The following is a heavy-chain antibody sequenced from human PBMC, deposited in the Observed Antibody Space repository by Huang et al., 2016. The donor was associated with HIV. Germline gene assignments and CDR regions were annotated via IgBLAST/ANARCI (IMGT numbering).Heavy chain of an antibody. CDR2: ILNDGMKK. Sequence: VQLIESGGGVVQPGKSLRLSCATSGFILSNYGMHWVRRAPGKGLKWVAVILNDGMKKNYADSVRGRFTVGRDNGNNTLFLQMRSLGVDDTAVYYCARGDYYDSSGYHPGYFDYWGQGILVTVSS. CDR3: ARGDYYDSSGYHPGYFDY. D-gene: IGHD3-22*01. CDR1: GFILSNYG. V-gene: IGHV3-33*04. J-gene: IGHJ4*02.